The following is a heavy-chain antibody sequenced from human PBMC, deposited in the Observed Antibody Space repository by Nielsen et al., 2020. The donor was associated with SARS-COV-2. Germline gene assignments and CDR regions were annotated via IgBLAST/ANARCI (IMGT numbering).Heavy chain of an antibody. J-gene: IGHJ4*02. CDR2: ISGSGSTT. CDR1: GFTFNNYD. CDR3: ASHYDFWSGFEF. Sequence: GESLKISCAASGFTFNNYDMNWVRQAPGKGLEWVSFISGSGSTTYYADSVKGRFTISRDDAKNSLSLHMNSLRGEDSGVYYCASHYDFWSGFEFWGQGTLVTVSS. D-gene: IGHD3-3*01. V-gene: IGHV3-48*03.